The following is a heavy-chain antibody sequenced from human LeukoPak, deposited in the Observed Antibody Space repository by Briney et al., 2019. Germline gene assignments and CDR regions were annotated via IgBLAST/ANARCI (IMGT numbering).Heavy chain of an antibody. CDR1: GYTFTTYH. CDR2: INPSDGTT. CDR3: ARVEFCSRGTCYLFDF. D-gene: IGHD2-15*01. Sequence: GASVKVSCKASGYTFTTYHMHWVRQAPGQGLEWMGIINPSDGTTSYAQKFQGRVTMTGDTSTSTVYMELSSLRSEDTAVYYCARVEFCSRGTCYLFDFWGQGTLVTVSS. V-gene: IGHV1-46*01. J-gene: IGHJ4*02.